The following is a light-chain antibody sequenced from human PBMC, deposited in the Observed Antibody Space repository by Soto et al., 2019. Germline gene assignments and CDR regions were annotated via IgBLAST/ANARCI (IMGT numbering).Light chain of an antibody. CDR2: DVS. CDR3: SSYTRSGNYV. CDR1: SSDVGGYNY. V-gene: IGLV2-14*03. J-gene: IGLJ1*01. Sequence: QSVLTQPASVSGSPGQSIAISCTATSSDVGGYNYVSWYQHHPGKAPKLMIYDVSNRPSGVSDRFSGSKSGNTASLTISGLQAEDEADYYCSSYTRSGNYVFGTGTKATVL.